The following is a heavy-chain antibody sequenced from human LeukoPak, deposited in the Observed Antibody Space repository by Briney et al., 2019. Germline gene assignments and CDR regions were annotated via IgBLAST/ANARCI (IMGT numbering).Heavy chain of an antibody. CDR3: ARDRGGYGSSDY. Sequence: SETLSLTCTVSGGSLNNYYWSWLRQPAGKGLEWIGRIYGSGKTNHNPSLKSRVTMSVDTSKNQFSLKLSSVTAADTAVYYCARDRGGYGSSDYWGQGTLVTVSS. J-gene: IGHJ4*02. CDR2: IYGSGKT. CDR1: GGSLNNYY. D-gene: IGHD5-12*01. V-gene: IGHV4-4*07.